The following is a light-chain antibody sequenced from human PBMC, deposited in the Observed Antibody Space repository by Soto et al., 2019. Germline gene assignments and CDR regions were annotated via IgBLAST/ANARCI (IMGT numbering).Light chain of an antibody. Sequence: QSALTQPASVSGSPGQSITISCTGSSSDVGDYNYVSWYQQYPGKAPKLIIYDVTNRPSGISDRFIGSKSGNTASLTISGLQADDEADYYCGSWRSGSTGVFGGGTKLTVL. CDR3: GSWRSGSTGV. J-gene: IGLJ2*01. CDR2: DVT. CDR1: SSDVGDYNY. V-gene: IGLV2-14*03.